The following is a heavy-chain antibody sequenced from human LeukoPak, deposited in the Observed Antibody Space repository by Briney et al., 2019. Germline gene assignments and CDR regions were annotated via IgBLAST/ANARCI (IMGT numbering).Heavy chain of an antibody. CDR2: MNPNSGNT. J-gene: IGHJ4*02. CDR3: ARDRGYCSGGSCYASDY. CDR1: GYTFTSYD. D-gene: IGHD2-15*01. Sequence: ASVKVSCKASGYTFTSYDINWVRQATGQGLEWMGWMNPNSGNTGYAQKFQGRVTMTRNTSISTAYMELSSLRSEDTAVYYCARDRGYCSGGSCYASDYWGQGTLVTVSS. V-gene: IGHV1-8*01.